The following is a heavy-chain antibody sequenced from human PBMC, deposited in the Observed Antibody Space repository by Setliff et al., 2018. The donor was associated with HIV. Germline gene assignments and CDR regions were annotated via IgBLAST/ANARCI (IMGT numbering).Heavy chain of an antibody. CDR3: ARSTQSEIDY. J-gene: IGHJ4*02. V-gene: IGHV1-46*01. CDR1: GSTFITYH. CDR2: INPSDSST. Sequence: GASVKVSCKASGSTFITYHVHWVRQAPGQGLEWMGIINPSDSSTSYAQKFQGRVTMTRDTSTRTVYMEVSSLRSEETAVYYCARSTQSEIDYWGQGTLVTVSS.